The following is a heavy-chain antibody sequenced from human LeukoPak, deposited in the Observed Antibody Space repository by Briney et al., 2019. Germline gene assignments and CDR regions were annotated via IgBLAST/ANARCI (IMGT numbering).Heavy chain of an antibody. V-gene: IGHV4-31*03. CDR2: IYYSGST. CDR1: GGSISSGGYY. D-gene: IGHD6-19*01. Sequence: SQTLSLTCTVSGGSISSGGYYWSWIRQHPGKGLEWIGYIYYSGSTYYNPSLKSRVTISVDTSKNQLSLKLSSVTAADTAVYYCARALSSDWYYMDVWGKGTTVTVSS. CDR3: ARALSSDWYYMDV. J-gene: IGHJ6*03.